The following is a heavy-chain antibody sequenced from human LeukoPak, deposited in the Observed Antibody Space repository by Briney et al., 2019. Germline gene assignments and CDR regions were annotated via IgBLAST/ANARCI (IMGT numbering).Heavy chain of an antibody. CDR3: ATIAVAGTVVDY. CDR2: ISYDGTNK. D-gene: IGHD6-19*01. V-gene: IGHV3-30*03. Sequence: GGSLRLSCAASGFTFSSYGMHWVRQAPGKGLEWVAFISYDGTNKYYADSVKGRFTISRDNSKNTLYLQMNSLRAEDTAVYYCATIAVAGTVVDYWGQGTLVTVSS. J-gene: IGHJ4*02. CDR1: GFTFSSYG.